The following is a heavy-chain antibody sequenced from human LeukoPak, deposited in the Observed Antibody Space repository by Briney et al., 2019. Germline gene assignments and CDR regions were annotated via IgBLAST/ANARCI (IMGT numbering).Heavy chain of an antibody. CDR1: GFTFSTYD. J-gene: IGHJ3*02. V-gene: IGHV3-13*01. D-gene: IGHD3-16*01. CDR3: AGSNPITFGGVTRSDAFDI. CDR2: TGTAGDT. Sequence: GGSLRLSCAASGFTFSTYDMHWVRQTTGKGLEWVSATGTAGDTYYPGSVKGRFTISRENAKNSLYLQMNSLRAGDTAVYYCAGSNPITFGGVTRSDAFDIWGQGTMVTVSS.